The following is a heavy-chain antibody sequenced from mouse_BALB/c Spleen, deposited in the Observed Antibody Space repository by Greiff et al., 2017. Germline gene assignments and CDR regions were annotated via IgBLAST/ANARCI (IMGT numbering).Heavy chain of an antibody. J-gene: IGHJ3*01. CDR2: IYPGSGST. CDR3: TCQGLYYGNTWFAY. CDR1: GYTFTSYW. Sequence: LQQPGSELVRPGASVKLSCKASGYTFTSYWLHWVTQRHGQGLEWIGNIYPGSGSTNYDEKVKSKGTLTVDTSSSTAYMHLSSLTSEDSAVYYGTCQGLYYGNTWFAYWGQGTLVTVSA. D-gene: IGHD2-1*01. V-gene: IGHV1S22*01.